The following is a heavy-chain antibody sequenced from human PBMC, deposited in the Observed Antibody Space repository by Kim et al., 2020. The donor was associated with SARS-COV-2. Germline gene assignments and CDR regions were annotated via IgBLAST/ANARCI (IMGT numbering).Heavy chain of an antibody. V-gene: IGHV4-34*01. CDR3: ARIVYGDYVRADWYFDL. CDR1: GGSFSGYY. D-gene: IGHD4-17*01. CDR2: INHSGST. J-gene: IGHJ2*01. Sequence: SETLSLTCAVYGGSFSGYYWSWIRQPPGKGLEWIGEINHSGSTNYNPSLKSRVTISVDTSKNQFSLKLSSVTAADTAVYYCARIVYGDYVRADWYFDLWGRGTLVTVSS.